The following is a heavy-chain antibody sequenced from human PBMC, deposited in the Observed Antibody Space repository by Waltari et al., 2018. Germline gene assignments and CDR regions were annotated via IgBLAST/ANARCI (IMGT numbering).Heavy chain of an antibody. CDR1: GGSFSGYY. V-gene: IGHV4-34*01. J-gene: IGHJ6*02. Sequence: QVQLQQWGAGLLKPSETLSLTCAVYGGSFSGYYWSWIRQPPGKGLAWIGEINHSGSTNYNPSLKSRVTISVDTSKNQFSLKLSSVTAADTAVYYCARSQYVLRFLEWRNYYYYGMDVWGQGTTVTVSS. CDR2: INHSGST. CDR3: ARSQYVLRFLEWRNYYYYGMDV. D-gene: IGHD3-3*01.